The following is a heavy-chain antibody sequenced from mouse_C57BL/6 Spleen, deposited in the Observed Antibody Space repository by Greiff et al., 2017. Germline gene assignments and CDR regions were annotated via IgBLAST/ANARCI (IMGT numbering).Heavy chain of an antibody. Sequence: EVKLVESGPGLAKPSQTLSLTCSVTGYSITSDYWNWIRKFPGNKLEYMGYISYSGSTYYNPSLKSRISITRDTSKNQYYLQLNSVTTEDTATYYCARSQLGNYYAMDYWGQGTSVTVSS. V-gene: IGHV3-8*01. J-gene: IGHJ4*01. D-gene: IGHD4-1*02. CDR3: ARSQLGNYYAMDY. CDR1: GYSITSDY. CDR2: ISYSGST.